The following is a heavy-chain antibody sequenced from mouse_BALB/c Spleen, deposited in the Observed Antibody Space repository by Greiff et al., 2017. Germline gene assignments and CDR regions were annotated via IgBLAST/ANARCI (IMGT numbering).Heavy chain of an antibody. V-gene: IGHV5-6-3*01. D-gene: IGHD2-10*02. Sequence: DVMLVESGGGLVQPGGSLKLSCAASGFTFSSYGMSWVRQTPDKRLELVATINSNGGSTYYPDSVKGRFTISRDNAKNTLYLQMSSLKSEDTAMYYCARGLQYGNYGTWFAYWGQGTLVTVSA. CDR1: GFTFSSYG. CDR3: ARGLQYGNYGTWFAY. CDR2: INSNGGST. J-gene: IGHJ3*01.